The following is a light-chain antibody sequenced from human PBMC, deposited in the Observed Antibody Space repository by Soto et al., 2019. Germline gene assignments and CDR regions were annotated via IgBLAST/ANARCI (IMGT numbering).Light chain of an antibody. J-gene: IGLJ2*01. CDR2: SNN. V-gene: IGLV1-44*01. CDR1: SSNIGSKT. CDR3: AAWDDSLNGVV. Sequence: QLVLTEPPSASGTPGQRVTISCSGSSSNIGSKTVNWYQQLPGTAPKLLIYSNNQRPSGVPDRFSGSNSGTSASLAISGLQSEDEADYYCAAWDDSLNGVVFGGGTKLTVL.